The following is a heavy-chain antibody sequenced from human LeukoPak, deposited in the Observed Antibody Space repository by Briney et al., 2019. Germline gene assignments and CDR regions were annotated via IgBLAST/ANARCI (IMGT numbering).Heavy chain of an antibody. Sequence: PSETLSLTCTVSGGSISTYYWCWIRQPPGKGLEWIGYIHYTGSTSYNPSLKSRVTTSVDTSKNRLSLELTSVTAADTAVYYCAREYSAFDYWGQGILVIVSS. V-gene: IGHV4-59*01. D-gene: IGHD5-12*01. CDR3: AREYSAFDY. CDR2: IHYTGST. CDR1: GGSISTYY. J-gene: IGHJ4*02.